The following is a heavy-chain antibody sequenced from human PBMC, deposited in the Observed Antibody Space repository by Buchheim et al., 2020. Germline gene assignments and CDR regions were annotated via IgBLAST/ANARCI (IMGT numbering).Heavy chain of an antibody. CDR1: GFTFSSYA. D-gene: IGHD6-19*01. V-gene: IGHV3-30*04. Sequence: QVQLVESGGGVVQPGRSLRLSCAASGFTFSSYAMHWVRQAPGKGLEWVAVISYDGSNKYYADSVKGRFTISRDNSKNTLYLQMNSLRAEDTAVYYCARDRVREYSSGWYDFNWFDPWGQGTL. CDR3: ARDRVREYSSGWYDFNWFDP. J-gene: IGHJ5*02. CDR2: ISYDGSNK.